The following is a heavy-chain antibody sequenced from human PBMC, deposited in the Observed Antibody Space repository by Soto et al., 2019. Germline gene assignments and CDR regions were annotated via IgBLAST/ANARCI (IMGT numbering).Heavy chain of an antibody. CDR1: GFTFSSYS. V-gene: IGHV3-21*01. D-gene: IGHD5-18*01. CDR2: ISSSSSYI. J-gene: IGHJ6*02. CDR3: ARELSYGYPYYYYYGMDV. Sequence: EVQLVESGGGLVKPGGSLRLSCAASGFTFSSYSMNWVRQAPGKGLEWVSSISSSSSYIYYADSVKGRFTISRDNAKNSLYLQMNSLRAEDTAVYYCARELSYGYPYYYYYGMDVRGQGTTVTVSS.